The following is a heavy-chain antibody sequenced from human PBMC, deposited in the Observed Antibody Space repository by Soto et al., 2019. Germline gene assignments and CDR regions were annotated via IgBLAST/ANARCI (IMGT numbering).Heavy chain of an antibody. J-gene: IGHJ4*02. CDR3: ATSFGSGYRAFDF. V-gene: IGHV1-69*02. CDR1: GDTFNFYT. D-gene: IGHD3-10*01. CDR2: FNPILSMS. Sequence: SVKVSCKASGDTFNFYTINWVRQAPGLGLEWMGRFNPILSMSNSALGFQGRVTLTADKSTSTAYMVLSSLRSDDTAVYYCATSFGSGYRAFDFRGQGVLDTGSS.